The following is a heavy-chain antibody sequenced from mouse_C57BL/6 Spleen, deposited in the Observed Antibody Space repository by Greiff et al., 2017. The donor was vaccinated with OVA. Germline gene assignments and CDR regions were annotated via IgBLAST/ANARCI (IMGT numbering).Heavy chain of an antibody. Sequence: QVQLQQPGTELVKPGASVKLSCKASGYTFTSYWMHWVKQRPGQGLEWIGNINPSNGGTNYNEKFKSKATLTVDKSSSTAYMQLSSLTSEDSAVYYCARSFYYDYAYWYFDVWGTGTTVTVSS. V-gene: IGHV1-53*01. J-gene: IGHJ1*03. CDR2: INPSNGGT. CDR3: ARSFYYDYAYWYFDV. CDR1: GYTFTSYW. D-gene: IGHD2-4*01.